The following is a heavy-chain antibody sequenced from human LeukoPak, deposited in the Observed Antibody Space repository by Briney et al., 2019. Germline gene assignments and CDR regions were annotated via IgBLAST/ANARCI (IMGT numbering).Heavy chain of an antibody. Sequence: SVKVSCKASGATFSSSAISWVRRAPGQGLEWMGGVIPILGTTNYAQKFQVRVSITTDESTSTAYLELSSLRSVDTAVYYCARDDASATMGFDSWGQGTLVTVSS. V-gene: IGHV1-69*05. CDR1: GATFSSSA. J-gene: IGHJ4*02. CDR3: ARDDASATMGFDS. D-gene: IGHD1-26*01. CDR2: VIPILGTT.